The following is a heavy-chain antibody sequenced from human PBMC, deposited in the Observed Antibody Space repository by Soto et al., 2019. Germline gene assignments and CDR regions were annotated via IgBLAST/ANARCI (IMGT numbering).Heavy chain of an antibody. D-gene: IGHD1-20*01. V-gene: IGHV4-59*11. Sequence: SETLSLTCTVSGASISSHYWSWIRQPPGKGLEWIGYVYYSGSTNHNPSLKSRVTISVDTSKNQFSLKLSSVTAADTAVYYCARYKSNYYYGMDVWGQGTTVTVSS. CDR2: VYYSGST. CDR3: ARYKSNYYYGMDV. CDR1: GASISSHY. J-gene: IGHJ6*02.